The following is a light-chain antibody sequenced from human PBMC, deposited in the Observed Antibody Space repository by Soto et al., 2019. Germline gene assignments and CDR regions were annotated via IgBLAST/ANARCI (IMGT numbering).Light chain of an antibody. CDR1: SSDVGAYNY. CDR3: SSYTSATTYV. Sequence: QSALTHPASVSGSPGQSITSSCTGTSSDVGAYNYDSWYQQYPGEAPKVIIYDVSHRPAGVSNRFSGSKSGNTASLTISGLQTQDEADYYCSSYTSATTYVFGTGTKLTVL. CDR2: DVS. V-gene: IGLV2-14*01. J-gene: IGLJ1*01.